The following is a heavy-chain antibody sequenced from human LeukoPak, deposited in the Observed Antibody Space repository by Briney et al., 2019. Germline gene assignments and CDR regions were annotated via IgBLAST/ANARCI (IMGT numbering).Heavy chain of an antibody. CDR1: GFTFVDNA. V-gene: IGHV3-9*01. J-gene: IGHJ6*03. CDR3: AKEGPSTSLYYYMDV. Sequence: GGSLRLSWAASGFTFVDNAMHWVWQAHGKALERAPGISWNIGSIGYADSVKGRFTISRDNDKNSLYLQMNSLRAEDTALYYCAKEGPSTSLYYYMDVWGKGTTVTVSS. CDR2: ISWNIGSI. D-gene: IGHD2-2*01.